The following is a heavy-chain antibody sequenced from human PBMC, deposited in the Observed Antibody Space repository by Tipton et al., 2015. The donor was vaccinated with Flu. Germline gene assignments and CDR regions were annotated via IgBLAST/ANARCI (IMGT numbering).Heavy chain of an antibody. CDR2: IHRSGNT. V-gene: IGHV4-38-2*01. CDR3: ARHQSSSLLPFDY. CDR1: GDSIDTRYF. D-gene: IGHD6-6*01. Sequence: TLSLTCSVSGDSIDTRYFWGWIRRPPGKGLEWIGNIHRSGNTYHNPSLKSRVTISIDTSQNQFSLRLTSVTAADTAVFYCARHQSSSLLPFDYWDQGTLVTVSS. J-gene: IGHJ4*02.